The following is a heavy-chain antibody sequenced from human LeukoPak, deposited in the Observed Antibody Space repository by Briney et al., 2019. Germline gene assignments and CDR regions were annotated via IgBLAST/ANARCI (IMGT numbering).Heavy chain of an antibody. CDR1: GASISSYY. CDR2: IYYTGTT. CDR3: AAGHPVYFNF. V-gene: IGHV4-59*08. Sequence: KPSETLSLTCTVSGASISSYYWSWIRQPPGQGLEWIGYIYYTGTTNYNPSLRSRVTISLDTSKNQFSPRLTSVTAADAAIYYCAAGHPVYFNFWGQGTLVTVSS. J-gene: IGHJ4*02.